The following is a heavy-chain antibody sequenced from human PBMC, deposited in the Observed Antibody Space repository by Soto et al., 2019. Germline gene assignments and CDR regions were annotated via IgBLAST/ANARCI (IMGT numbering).Heavy chain of an antibody. J-gene: IGHJ4*02. V-gene: IGHV1-8*01. CDR2: MQPSTGRT. D-gene: IGHD1-26*01. Sequence: GASVKVSCKASGYSFTSLYINWVRQTAGQGLEWMGWMQPSTGRTGYAQKFQGRVTMTRDTSIKTAYMELTTLTSDDTAFYYCARGVSAGVDYWGQGTLVTVYS. CDR1: GYSFTSLY. CDR3: ARGVSAGVDY.